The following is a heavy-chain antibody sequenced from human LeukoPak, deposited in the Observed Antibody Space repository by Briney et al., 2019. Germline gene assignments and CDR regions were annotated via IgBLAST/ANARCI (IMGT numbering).Heavy chain of an antibody. J-gene: IGHJ4*02. CDR3: VRDRGGLPVVY. CDR1: GFTFRAYW. Sequence: GGSLRLSCAASGFTFRAYWMHWVRQVPGKGLVWVTHISRDGSTTTYAGTVMGRFTISRDNARNTLFLQMKSLSAEDTAVYYCVRDRGGLPVVYWGQGSLVTVSS. CDR2: ISRDGSTT. V-gene: IGHV3-74*01. D-gene: IGHD3-10*01.